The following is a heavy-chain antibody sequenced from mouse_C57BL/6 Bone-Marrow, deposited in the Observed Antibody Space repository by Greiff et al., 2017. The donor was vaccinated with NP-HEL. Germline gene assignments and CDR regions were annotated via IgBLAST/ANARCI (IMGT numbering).Heavy chain of an antibody. CDR3: ARSLQYFDV. V-gene: IGHV7-3*01. CDR1: GFTFTDYY. Sequence: EVKLVESGGGLVQPGGSLSLSCAASGFTFTDYYMSWVRQPPGKALEWLGFIRNKANGYTTEYSASVKGRFTISRDNSQSILYLQMNALGAEDSATYYCARSLQYFDVWGTGTTVTVSS. CDR2: IRNKANGYTT. J-gene: IGHJ1*03.